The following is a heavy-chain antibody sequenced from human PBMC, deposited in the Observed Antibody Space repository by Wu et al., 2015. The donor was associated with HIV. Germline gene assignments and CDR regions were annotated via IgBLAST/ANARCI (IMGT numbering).Heavy chain of an antibody. V-gene: IGHV1-69*13. D-gene: IGHD4-23*01. J-gene: IGHJ2*01. Sequence: QVQLVQSGAEVKKPGSSVKVSCKASGGTFSNYAISWVRQAPGQGLEWMGRIIPIFGTTNYAQKFQGRVTITADESTSTAYMELSSLRSEDTAVYYCARGYAYGGTFHWYFDLWAVAPWSLSPQ. CDR3: ARGYAYGGTFHWYFDL. CDR1: GGTFSNYA. CDR2: IIPIFGTT.